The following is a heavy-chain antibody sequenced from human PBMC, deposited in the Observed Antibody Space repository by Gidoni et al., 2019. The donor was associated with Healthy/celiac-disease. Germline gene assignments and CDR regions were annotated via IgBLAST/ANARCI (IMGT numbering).Heavy chain of an antibody. V-gene: IGHV4-39*01. CDR1: GGSISSSSYY. D-gene: IGHD6-13*01. Sequence: QLQLQESGPGLVQPSETLSLPCTVSGGSISSSSYYWGWLRQPPGNVLEWIGSIYYSGSTYYDPSLKNRVTISVDTSKNQFSLKLSSVTAADTAVYYCARGREWQQLVEVNWFDPWGQGTLVTVSS. CDR3: ARGREWQQLVEVNWFDP. CDR2: IYYSGST. J-gene: IGHJ5*02.